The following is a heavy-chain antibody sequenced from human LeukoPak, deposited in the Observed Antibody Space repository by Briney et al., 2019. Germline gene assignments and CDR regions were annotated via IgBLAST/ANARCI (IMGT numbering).Heavy chain of an antibody. CDR3: ARHLLTPKYSSGWYYFDY. CDR2: IYYSGST. CDR1: GGSISSSSYY. V-gene: IGHV4-39*01. Sequence: TSETLSLTCTVSGGSISSSSYYWGWIRQPPGKGLEWIGSIYYSGSTYYNPSLKSRVTISVDTSKNQFSLKLSSVTAADTAVYYCARHLLTPKYSSGWYYFDYWGQGTLVTVSS. D-gene: IGHD6-19*01. J-gene: IGHJ4*02.